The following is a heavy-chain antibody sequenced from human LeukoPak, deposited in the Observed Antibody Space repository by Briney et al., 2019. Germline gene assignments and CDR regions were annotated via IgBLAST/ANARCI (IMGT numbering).Heavy chain of an antibody. CDR1: GGSFSGYY. Sequence: SETLSLTCAVYGGSFSGYYWSWIRQPPGKGLEWIGEINHSGSTNYNPSLKSRVTISVDTSKNQFSLKLSSVTAADTAVYYCAGGDSGLVVPSSREYNWFDPWGQGTLVTVSS. V-gene: IGHV4-34*01. J-gene: IGHJ5*02. D-gene: IGHD2-2*01. CDR2: INHSGST. CDR3: AGGDSGLVVPSSREYNWFDP.